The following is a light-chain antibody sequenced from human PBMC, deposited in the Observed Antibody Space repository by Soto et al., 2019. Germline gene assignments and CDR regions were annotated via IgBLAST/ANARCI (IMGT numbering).Light chain of an antibody. V-gene: IGLV7-46*01. CDR3: FLSHRGPWV. CDR2: DST. CDR1: TGPVTTTHY. J-gene: IGLJ3*02. Sequence: QTVVTQEPSLTVSPGGTVTLTCASNTGPVTTTHYTYWIQKKSGQAPRTLISDSTQRHPWTPARFSASLLGGKAALTLSGAQPADEADYYCFLSHRGPWVFGGGTKLTVL.